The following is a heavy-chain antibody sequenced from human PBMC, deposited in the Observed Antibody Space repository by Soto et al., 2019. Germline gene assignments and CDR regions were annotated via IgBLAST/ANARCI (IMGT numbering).Heavy chain of an antibody. CDR1: GFTFSTYW. D-gene: IGHD6-19*01. CDR2: INSDGSST. CDR3: ARDSGWGIDS. Sequence: DVQLVESGGGLVQPGGSLRLSCAASGFTFSTYWMHWVRQAPGKGLVSVSRINSDGSSTNYADAVKGRFTISRDNAKNTVYLQMNSLRVEDTAVYYCARDSGWGIDSWGQGTLVTVSS. V-gene: IGHV3-74*01. J-gene: IGHJ4*02.